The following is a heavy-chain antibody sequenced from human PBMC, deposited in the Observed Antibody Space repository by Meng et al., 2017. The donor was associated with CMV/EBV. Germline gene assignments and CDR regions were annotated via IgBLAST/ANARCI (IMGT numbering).Heavy chain of an antibody. D-gene: IGHD2-2*02. J-gene: IGHJ6*02. CDR2: IIPIFGTA. Sequence: SVKVSCKASGGTFSSYAISWVRQAPGQGLEWMGGIIPIFGTANYAQKFQGRVTITTDESTSTAYMELSSLRSEDTAVYYCARGDIVVVPAAIRRYYYYGMDVWGQGTTVTVSS. CDR1: GGTFSSYA. CDR3: ARGDIVVVPAAIRRYYYYGMDV. V-gene: IGHV1-69*05.